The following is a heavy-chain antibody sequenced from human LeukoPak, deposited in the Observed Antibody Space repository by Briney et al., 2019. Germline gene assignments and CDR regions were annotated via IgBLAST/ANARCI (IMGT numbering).Heavy chain of an antibody. CDR2: ISGSGRGSNT. CDR3: ARAPDYGDYDRGRPLDY. D-gene: IGHD4-17*01. V-gene: IGHV3-23*01. Sequence: PGGSLRLSCAASGFTFSNSAMSWVRQAPGKGLEWVSTISGSGRGSNTYYADSLKGRFTISRDNSKNTLYLQMNSLRAEDTAVYYCARAPDYGDYDRGRPLDYWGQGTLVTVSS. J-gene: IGHJ4*02. CDR1: GFTFSNSA.